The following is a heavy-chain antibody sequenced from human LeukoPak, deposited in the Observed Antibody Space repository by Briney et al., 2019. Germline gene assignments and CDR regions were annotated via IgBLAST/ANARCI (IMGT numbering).Heavy chain of an antibody. Sequence: PGGSLRLSCAASGFTFSNAWMSWVRQAPGKGLEWVGRIKSKTDGGTTDYAAPVKGRFTISRDDSKNTLYLQMNSLKTEDTAVYYCTTDRSRVMVRGVIRRDDAFDIWGQGTMVTVSS. CDR3: TTDRSRVMVRGVIRRDDAFDI. V-gene: IGHV3-15*01. CDR2: IKSKTDGGTT. D-gene: IGHD3-10*01. CDR1: GFTFSNAW. J-gene: IGHJ3*02.